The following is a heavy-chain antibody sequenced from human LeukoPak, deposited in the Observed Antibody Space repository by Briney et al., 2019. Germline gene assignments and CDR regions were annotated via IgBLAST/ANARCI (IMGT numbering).Heavy chain of an antibody. V-gene: IGHV4-34*01. Sequence: KTSEILSLTCAVYVGSFGGYYWSWIRHPPWKGREWVGEINRSGSTNYNPSLKSRVTISVDTSKNQFSLKLSSVTAADTAVYYCARGRSIAARPGVLRYYYYGMDVWGQGTTVTVSS. CDR3: ARGRSIAARPGVLRYYYYGMDV. J-gene: IGHJ6*02. CDR1: VGSFGGYY. D-gene: IGHD6-6*01. CDR2: INRSGST.